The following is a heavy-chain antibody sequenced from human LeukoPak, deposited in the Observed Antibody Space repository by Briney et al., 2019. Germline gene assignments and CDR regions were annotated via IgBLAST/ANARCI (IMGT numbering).Heavy chain of an antibody. CDR1: GYTFTSYY. D-gene: IGHD6-19*01. Sequence: ASVKVSCKASGYTFTSYYMHWVRQAPGQGLEWMGIINPSGGSTSYAQKLQGRVTITKDTSASTAYMDLSTLRSEDTAVYYCARGSSSDWPLEYWGRGILVTVSS. CDR2: INPSGGST. V-gene: IGHV1-46*04. CDR3: ARGSSSDWPLEY. J-gene: IGHJ4*02.